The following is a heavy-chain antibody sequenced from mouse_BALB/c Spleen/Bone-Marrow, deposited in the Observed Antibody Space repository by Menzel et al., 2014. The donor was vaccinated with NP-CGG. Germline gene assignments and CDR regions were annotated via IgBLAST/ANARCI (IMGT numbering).Heavy chain of an antibody. Sequence: VKLQESGAELVRPGASVKVSCKASGYTFTSYWINWVKQRPGQGLEWIGNIYPSDSYTNYNQNFKDKATLTVDKSSSTAYMQLSSPTSEDSAVYYCTRPYGNYYAMDYWGQGTSVTVSS. J-gene: IGHJ4*01. CDR1: GYTFTSYW. V-gene: IGHV1S126*01. D-gene: IGHD2-10*02. CDR3: TRPYGNYYAMDY. CDR2: IYPSDSYT.